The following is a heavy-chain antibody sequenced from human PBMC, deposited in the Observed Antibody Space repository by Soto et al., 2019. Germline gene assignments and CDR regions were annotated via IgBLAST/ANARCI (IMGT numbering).Heavy chain of an antibody. CDR3: ARGWLQSPYFDY. V-gene: IGHV3-30-3*01. J-gene: IGHJ4*02. CDR2: ISYDGSNK. Sequence: GGSLRLSCAASGFTFSSYAMHWVRQAPGKGLEWVAVISYDGSNKYYADSVKGRFTISRDNSKNTLYLQMNSLRAGDTAVYYCARGWLQSPYFDYWGQGTLVTVSS. D-gene: IGHD5-12*01. CDR1: GFTFSSYA.